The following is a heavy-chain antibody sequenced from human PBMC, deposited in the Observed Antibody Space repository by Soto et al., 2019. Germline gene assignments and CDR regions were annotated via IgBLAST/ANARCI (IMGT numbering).Heavy chain of an antibody. CDR1: GYTFTHYG. V-gene: IGHV1-18*01. CDR3: ARDESGYSYGFDY. Sequence: QVQLVQSETEVKKPGASVKVSCKASGYTFTHYGITWVRQAPGQGLEWMGWISAYNGNTKYAQSLQGRVTMTTDTSTRGGGGGGGGGGGGGGGGGGCARDESGYSYGFDYWGQGTLVTVSS. J-gene: IGHJ4*02. CDR2: ISAYNGNT. D-gene: IGHD5-18*01.